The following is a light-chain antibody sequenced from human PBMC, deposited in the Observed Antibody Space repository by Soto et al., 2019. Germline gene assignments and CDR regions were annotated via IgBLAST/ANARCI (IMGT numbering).Light chain of an antibody. J-gene: IGKJ2*03. CDR1: QSVSSNY. CDR3: QQYGNSPRYS. CDR2: ATS. Sequence: EIVLTQSPGTLSLSLGERATLSCRASQSVSSNYLAWYQQKPGQAPRLLIYATSSRATGIPDRFSGSGSGKDFTLTISRLEPEDFAVYFCQQYGNSPRYSFGQGTKLEIK. V-gene: IGKV3-20*01.